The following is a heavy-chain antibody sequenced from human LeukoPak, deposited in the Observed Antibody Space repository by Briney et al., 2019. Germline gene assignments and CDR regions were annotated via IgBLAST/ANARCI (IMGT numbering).Heavy chain of an antibody. D-gene: IGHD6-19*01. CDR3: TTLLSQCLVPADY. J-gene: IGHJ4*02. Sequence: GGSLRLSCAASGFTFSNAWMSWVRQAPGKGLEWVGRIKSKTDGGTTDYAAPVKGRFTISRDDSKNTLYLQMNSLKTEDTAVYYCTTLLSQCLVPADYWGQGTLVTVSS. CDR1: GFTFSNAW. V-gene: IGHV3-15*01. CDR2: IKSKTDGGTT.